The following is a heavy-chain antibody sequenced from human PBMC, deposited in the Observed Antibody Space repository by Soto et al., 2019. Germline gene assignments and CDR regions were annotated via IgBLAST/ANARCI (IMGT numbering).Heavy chain of an antibody. V-gene: IGHV4-39*01. CDR1: GGSISSSTYY. CDR2: MYYSGST. CDR3: ANSYGDYVSY. D-gene: IGHD4-17*01. J-gene: IGHJ4*02. Sequence: QLQLQESGPGLVKPSETLSLTCTVSGGSISSSTYYWGWIRQPPGKGLEWIGSMYYSGSTYYNPSLKCRVTISVDTSNNQFSLKLSSVTAADTAVYYCANSYGDYVSYWGQGTLVTVSS.